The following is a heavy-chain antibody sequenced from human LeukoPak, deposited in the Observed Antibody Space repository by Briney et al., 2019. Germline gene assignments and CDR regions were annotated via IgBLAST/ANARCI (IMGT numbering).Heavy chain of an antibody. CDR1: GFTFNRSG. V-gene: IGHV3-23*01. D-gene: IGHD6-19*01. CDR3: AKGSPSIAVASYDY. CDR2: ISGSGFST. Sequence: GGSLRLSCAASGFTFNRSGMHWVRQAPGKGLEWVSGISGSGFSTYYADSVKGRFTISRDNSKNTLYLQMNSLRAEDTAVYYCAKGSPSIAVASYDYWGQGTLVTVSS. J-gene: IGHJ4*02.